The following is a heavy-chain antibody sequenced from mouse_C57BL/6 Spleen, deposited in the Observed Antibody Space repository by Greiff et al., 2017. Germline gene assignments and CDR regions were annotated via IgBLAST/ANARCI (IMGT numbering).Heavy chain of an antibody. D-gene: IGHD1-1*01. J-gene: IGHJ2*01. CDR3: ARYRGSSFDY. Sequence: DVQLVESGGGLVQPGGSLSLSCAASGFTFTDYYMSWVHQPPGKALEWLGFISNKANGYTTEYSASVKGRFTISRDNSQSILYLQMNALRAEDSATYYCARYRGSSFDYWGQGATLTVAS. V-gene: IGHV7-3*01. CDR1: GFTFTDYY. CDR2: ISNKANGYTT.